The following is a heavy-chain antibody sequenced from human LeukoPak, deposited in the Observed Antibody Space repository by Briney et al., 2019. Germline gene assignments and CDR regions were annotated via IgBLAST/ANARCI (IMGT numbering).Heavy chain of an antibody. Sequence: GGSLRLSCAASGFTFSSHGMNWVRQAPGKGLEWVANIKQDGSEKNYVDSVKGRFTISRDNAKNSLYLQMNSLGVEDTAIYYCARDYGDSYHYGMDVWGQGTTVTVSS. CDR3: ARDYGDSYHYGMDV. D-gene: IGHD4-17*01. V-gene: IGHV3-7*01. CDR1: GFTFSSHG. CDR2: IKQDGSEK. J-gene: IGHJ6*02.